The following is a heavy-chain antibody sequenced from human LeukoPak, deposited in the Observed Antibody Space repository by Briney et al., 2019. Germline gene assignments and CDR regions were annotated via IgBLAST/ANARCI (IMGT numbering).Heavy chain of an antibody. CDR3: ARRWQAKKTAGYSSGWFAY. V-gene: IGHV4-34*01. Sequence: PSETLSLTCAVYGGSFSGYYWSWIRQPPGKGLEWIGEINHSGSTNYNPSLKSRVTISVDTSKNQFSLKLSSVTAADTAVYYGARRWQAKKTAGYSSGWFAYWGQGTLVTVSS. D-gene: IGHD6-19*01. CDR2: INHSGST. CDR1: GGSFSGYY. J-gene: IGHJ4*02.